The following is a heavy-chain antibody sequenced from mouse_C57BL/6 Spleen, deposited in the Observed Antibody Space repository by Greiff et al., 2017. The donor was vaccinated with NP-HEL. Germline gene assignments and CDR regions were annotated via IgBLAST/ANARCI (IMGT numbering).Heavy chain of an antibody. Sequence: DVKLVESGGGLVKPGGSLKLSCAASGFTFSSYAMSWVRQTPEQRLEWVATISDGGGYTYYPDHVKGRFTISRDNAKNNLYLQLRHLKAEDTAMYYCARDLGDEGFDYWGQGTTLTVSS. CDR2: ISDGGGYT. J-gene: IGHJ2*01. CDR3: ARDLGDEGFDY. V-gene: IGHV5-4*01. CDR1: GFTFSSYA. D-gene: IGHD3-1*01.